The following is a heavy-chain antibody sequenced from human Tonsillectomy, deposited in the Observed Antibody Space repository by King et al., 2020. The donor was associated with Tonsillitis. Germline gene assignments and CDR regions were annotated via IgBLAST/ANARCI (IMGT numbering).Heavy chain of an antibody. Sequence: VQLQESGPGLVKPSETLSLTCTVSGGSISSYYWSWIRQPPGKGLEWIGYIYDSGSTNYSPSLKSRVTISVDTSKNPFSLKLNSVTAADTAVYYCARSRFGYYMDVWGKGTTVTVSS. CDR2: IYDSGST. CDR3: ARSRFGYYMDV. CDR1: GGSISSYY. D-gene: IGHD3-10*01. V-gene: IGHV4-59*01. J-gene: IGHJ6*03.